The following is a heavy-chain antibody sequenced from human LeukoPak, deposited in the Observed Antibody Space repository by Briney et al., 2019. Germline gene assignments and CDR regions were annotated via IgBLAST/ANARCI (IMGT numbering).Heavy chain of an antibody. V-gene: IGHV1-8*03. Sequence: ASVKVSCKASGYTFTSLDINWVRQATGQGLEWMGWMNPKSGYTGSAQQFQGRVTITTDESTSTAYMELSSLRSEDTAVYYCATVPAAIRYYYYYMDVWGKGTTVTVSS. D-gene: IGHD2-2*02. CDR1: GYTFTSLD. J-gene: IGHJ6*03. CDR3: ATVPAAIRYYYYYMDV. CDR2: MNPKSGYT.